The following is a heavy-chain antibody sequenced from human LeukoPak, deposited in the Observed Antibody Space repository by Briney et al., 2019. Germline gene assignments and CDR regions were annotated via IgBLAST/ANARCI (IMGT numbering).Heavy chain of an antibody. V-gene: IGHV1-69*06. CDR2: IIPIFGTA. Sequence: SVKVSCKASGGTFSSYAISWVRQAPGQGLEWMGGIIPIFGTANYAQKFQGRVTIAADKSTSTAYMELRSLRSEDTAVYYCASGMTTVTTRQFDYWGQGTLVTVSS. J-gene: IGHJ4*02. CDR1: GGTFSSYA. CDR3: ASGMTTVTTRQFDY. D-gene: IGHD4-17*01.